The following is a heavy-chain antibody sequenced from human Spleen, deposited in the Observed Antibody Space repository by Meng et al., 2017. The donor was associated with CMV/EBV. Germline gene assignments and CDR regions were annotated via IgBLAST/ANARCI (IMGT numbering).Heavy chain of an antibody. V-gene: IGHV4-39*07. J-gene: IGHJ4*02. CDR1: GGSISSSSYY. Sequence: SETLSLTCTVSGGSISSSSYYWGWIRQPPGKGLEWIGSIYYSGSTYYNPSLKSRVTISVDTSKNQFSLKLSSVTAADTAVYYCAKQGDDFWSGPRDYWGQGTLVTVSS. CDR2: IYYSGST. CDR3: AKQGDDFWSGPRDY. D-gene: IGHD3-3*01.